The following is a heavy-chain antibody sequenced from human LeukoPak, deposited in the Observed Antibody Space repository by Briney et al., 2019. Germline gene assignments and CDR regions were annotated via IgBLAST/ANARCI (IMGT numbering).Heavy chain of an antibody. CDR2: IYYSGST. CDR3: ARDRDDYVWGSYRIFDY. CDR1: GGSISSYY. Sequence: TSETLSLTCTVSGGSISSYYWSWIRQPPGKGLEWIGYIYYSGSTNYNPSLKSRVSISVGTSKNQFSLKLNSVTAADTAVYYCARDRDDYVWGSYRIFDYWGQGTLVTVSS. V-gene: IGHV4-59*01. D-gene: IGHD3-16*02. J-gene: IGHJ4*02.